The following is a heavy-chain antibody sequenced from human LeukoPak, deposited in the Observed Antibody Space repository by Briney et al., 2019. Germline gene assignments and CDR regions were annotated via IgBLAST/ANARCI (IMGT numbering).Heavy chain of an antibody. CDR1: GYSFDTYW. CDR2: NYPGDSDT. Sequence: GESLKISCKGSGYSFDTYWIGWVRQMPGKGLEWMGINYPGDSDTTYSPSFRGQVTMSADKSISTAYLQWSSLKASDTAMYYCARRVSSSGFDAFDVWGQGTMVTVSS. J-gene: IGHJ3*01. CDR3: ARRVSSSGFDAFDV. V-gene: IGHV5-51*01. D-gene: IGHD5-12*01.